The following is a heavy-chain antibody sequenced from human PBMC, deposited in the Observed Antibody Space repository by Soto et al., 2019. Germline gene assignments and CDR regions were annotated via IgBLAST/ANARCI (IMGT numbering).Heavy chain of an antibody. Sequence: PGGSLRLSCAASGFTFSTYGMHWVRQAPGKGLEWVSFISSSSTTIYYADSVKGRFTISRDNAKNSLYLQMNSLRDEDTALYYCARDGYCISTSCYLFPDVWGQGTTVTVSS. V-gene: IGHV3-48*02. CDR2: ISSSSTTI. D-gene: IGHD2-2*03. J-gene: IGHJ6*02. CDR3: ARDGYCISTSCYLFPDV. CDR1: GFTFSTYG.